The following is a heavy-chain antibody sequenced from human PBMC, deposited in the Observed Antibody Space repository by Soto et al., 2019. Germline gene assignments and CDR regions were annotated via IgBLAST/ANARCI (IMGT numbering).Heavy chain of an antibody. CDR2: INAGNGNT. V-gene: IGHV1-3*01. Sequence: QVQLVQSGAEVKKPGASVKVSCKASGYTFTSYAMHWLRQAPGQRLEWMGWINAGNGNTKYSQKFQGRVTITRDTSASTAYMELSSLRSEDTAVYYCARALSLVATFDYWGQGTLVTVSS. D-gene: IGHD5-12*01. J-gene: IGHJ4*02. CDR1: GYTFTSYA. CDR3: ARALSLVATFDY.